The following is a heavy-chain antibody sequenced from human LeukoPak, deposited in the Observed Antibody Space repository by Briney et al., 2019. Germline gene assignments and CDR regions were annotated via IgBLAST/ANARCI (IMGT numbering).Heavy chain of an antibody. D-gene: IGHD6-13*01. V-gene: IGHV4-30-2*01. Sequence: SETLSLTCTVSGGSISSGGYYWSWIRQPPGKGLEWIGYIYHSGSTYYNPSLKSRVTISVDRSKNQFSLKLSSVTAAGTAVYYCARDHVAAAGSFDYWGQGTLVTVSS. CDR2: IYHSGST. CDR1: GGSISSGGYY. CDR3: ARDHVAAAGSFDY. J-gene: IGHJ4*02.